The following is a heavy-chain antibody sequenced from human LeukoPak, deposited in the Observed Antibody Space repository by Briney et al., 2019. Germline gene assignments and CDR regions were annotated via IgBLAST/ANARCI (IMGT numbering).Heavy chain of an antibody. Sequence: TPSETLSLTCTVSGGSISSYYWSWIRQPAGKGLEWIGRIYNSGSTTYNPSLKSRVTMSVDTSKNQFSLKLSSVTAADTAVYYCARDSVTTGEVKFDPWGQGTLVTVSS. CDR3: ARDSVTTGEVKFDP. V-gene: IGHV4-4*07. D-gene: IGHD4-17*01. J-gene: IGHJ5*02. CDR1: GGSISSYY. CDR2: IYNSGST.